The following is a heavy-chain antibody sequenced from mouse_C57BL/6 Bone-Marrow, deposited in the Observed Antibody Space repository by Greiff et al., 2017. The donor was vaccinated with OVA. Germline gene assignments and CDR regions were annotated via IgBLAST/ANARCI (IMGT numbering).Heavy chain of an antibody. CDR1: GYSITSDY. CDR2: ISYSGST. Sequence: EVKLEESGPGLAKPSQTLSLTCSVTGYSITSDYWNWIRKFPGNKLEYMGYISYSGSTYYNPSLKSRISITRDTSKNQYYLQLNSVTTEDTATYYCARRDGNQSPYWYFDVWGTGTTVTVSS. D-gene: IGHD2-1*01. V-gene: IGHV3-8*01. J-gene: IGHJ1*03. CDR3: ARRDGNQSPYWYFDV.